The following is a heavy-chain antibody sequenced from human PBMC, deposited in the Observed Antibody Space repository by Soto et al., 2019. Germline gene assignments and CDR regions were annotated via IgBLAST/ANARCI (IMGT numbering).Heavy chain of an antibody. CDR3: ARSDVDTAMIPFNY. J-gene: IGHJ4*02. D-gene: IGHD5-18*01. CDR1: GGSISSYY. CDR2: IYYSGST. Sequence: SETLSLTCTVSGGSISSYYWSWIRQPPGKGLEWIGYIYYSGSTNYNPSLKSRVTISVDTSKNQFSLKLSSVTAADAAVYYCARSDVDTAMIPFNYWGQGTLVTVSS. V-gene: IGHV4-59*01.